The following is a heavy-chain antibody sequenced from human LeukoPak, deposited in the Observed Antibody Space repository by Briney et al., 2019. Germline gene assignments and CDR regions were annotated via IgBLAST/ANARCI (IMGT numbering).Heavy chain of an antibody. D-gene: IGHD2-15*01. CDR3: ARSSSRNSFYFDY. J-gene: IGHJ4*02. CDR1: GFTFSNYA. V-gene: IGHV3-23*01. Sequence: GGSLRLSCAASGFTFSNYAMSWVRQAPGKGLEWVSGISGSGVTTYYADSVKGRFTISRDNSKNTLFLQVNSLRAEDTAVYYCARSSSRNSFYFDYWGQGILVTASS. CDR2: ISGSGVTT.